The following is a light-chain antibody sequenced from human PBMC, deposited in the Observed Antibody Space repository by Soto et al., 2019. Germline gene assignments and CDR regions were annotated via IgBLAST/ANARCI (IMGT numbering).Light chain of an antibody. CDR3: QQYGVSLLT. J-gene: IGKJ4*01. CDR2: HAS. Sequence: ENVLTQSPGTLSLSPGARATLSCRASQSISSSYLAWYQQKPGQTPRLLIYHASNRATGIPDRFSGSGSGTEFNLTISRLEPEDFAVYYCQQYGVSLLTFGGGTKVEIK. CDR1: QSISSSY. V-gene: IGKV3-20*01.